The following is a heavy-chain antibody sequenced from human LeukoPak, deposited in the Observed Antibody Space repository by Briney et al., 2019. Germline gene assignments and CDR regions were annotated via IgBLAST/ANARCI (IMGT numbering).Heavy chain of an antibody. V-gene: IGHV3-20*04. CDR3: ARGIRFLEWLSGSDY. D-gene: IGHD3-3*01. CDR1: GFTFDDYG. CDR2: INWNGGST. Sequence: GGSLRLSCAASGFTFDDYGMSWVRQAPGKGLEWVSGINWNGGSTGYADSVKGRFTTSRDNAKNSLYLQMNGLRVEDTALYYCARGIRFLEWLSGSDYWGQGTLVTVSS. J-gene: IGHJ4*02.